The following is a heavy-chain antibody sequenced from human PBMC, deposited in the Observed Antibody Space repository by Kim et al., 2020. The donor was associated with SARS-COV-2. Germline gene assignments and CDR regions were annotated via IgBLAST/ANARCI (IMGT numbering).Heavy chain of an antibody. V-gene: IGHV7-4-1*02. CDR3: ARVGTIFGVVPFDY. J-gene: IGHJ4*02. D-gene: IGHD3-3*01. Sequence: QGFTGRVFFSLDTSVSTAYLQISSLKAEDTAVYYCARVGTIFGVVPFDYWGQGTLVTVSS.